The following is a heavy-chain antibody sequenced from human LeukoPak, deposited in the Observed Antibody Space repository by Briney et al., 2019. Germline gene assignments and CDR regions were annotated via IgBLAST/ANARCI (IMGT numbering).Heavy chain of an antibody. D-gene: IGHD3-10*01. J-gene: IGHJ4*02. CDR2: IYYSGST. Sequence: SETLSLTCTVSGASISSYYWSWIRQPPGKGLEWIGFIYYSGSTNYNPSLKSRVTISGDTSKNHLSLNVSTVTAADTAVYYCVRAPRGSVSWFDYWGQGTLVTVSS. V-gene: IGHV4-59*01. CDR1: GASISSYY. CDR3: VRAPRGSVSWFDY.